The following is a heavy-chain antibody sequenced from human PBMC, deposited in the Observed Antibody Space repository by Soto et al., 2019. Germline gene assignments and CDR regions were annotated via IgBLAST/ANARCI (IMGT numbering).Heavy chain of an antibody. CDR3: ASSTGGAARREYDY. V-gene: IGHV4-30-2*01. Sequence: PSETLSLTCAVSGGSISSGGYSWSWIRQPPGKGLEWIGYIYHSGSTYYNPSLKSRVTISVDTSKNQFSLKLSSVTAADTAVYYCASSTGGAARREYDYWGQGTLVTVSS. J-gene: IGHJ4*02. CDR2: IYHSGST. CDR1: GGSISSGGYS. D-gene: IGHD6-6*01.